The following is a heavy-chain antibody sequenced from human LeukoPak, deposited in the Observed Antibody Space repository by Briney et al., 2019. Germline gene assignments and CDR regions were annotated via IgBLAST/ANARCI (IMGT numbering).Heavy chain of an antibody. CDR1: GFTFSSYS. CDR3: ARSCSSTSCYSGYYYYMDV. J-gene: IGHJ6*03. Sequence: GGSLRLSCAASGFTFSSYSMNWVRQAPGKGLEWVSYISSSSSTMYYADSVKGRFAISRDNAKNSLYLQMNSLRAEDTAVYFCARSCSSTSCYSGYYYYMDVWGKGTTVTVSS. V-gene: IGHV3-48*01. D-gene: IGHD2-2*01. CDR2: ISSSSSTM.